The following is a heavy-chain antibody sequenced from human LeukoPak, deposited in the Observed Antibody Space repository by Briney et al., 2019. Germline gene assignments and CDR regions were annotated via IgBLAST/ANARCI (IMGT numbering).Heavy chain of an antibody. Sequence: GGSLRLSCAASGYSFSHSGMHWVRQAPGKGLEWVSFIRYDGSNSYYVASVRGRFTISKDNSNNMVYLQMNSLRPEDTAMYYCAKEWDRKFDYWGQGTLVIVSS. CDR3: AKEWDRKFDY. D-gene: IGHD1-26*01. CDR2: IRYDGSNS. V-gene: IGHV3-30*02. CDR1: GYSFSHSG. J-gene: IGHJ4*02.